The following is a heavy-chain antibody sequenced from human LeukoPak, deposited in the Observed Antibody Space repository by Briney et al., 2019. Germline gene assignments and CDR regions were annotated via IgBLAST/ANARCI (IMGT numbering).Heavy chain of an antibody. CDR1: GGSITSHSYS. Sequence: SETLSLTCTVSGGSITSHSYSWGWIRQPPGKGLQWIVTLSHAGTNYYNPSLKSRVTMPVDRSKNQFSLKLTSVTATDTAVYYCARLRGGVQLWGDWGQGTLVTVSS. CDR2: LSHAGTN. CDR3: ARLRGGVQLWGD. D-gene: IGHD5-18*01. V-gene: IGHV4-39*01. J-gene: IGHJ4*02.